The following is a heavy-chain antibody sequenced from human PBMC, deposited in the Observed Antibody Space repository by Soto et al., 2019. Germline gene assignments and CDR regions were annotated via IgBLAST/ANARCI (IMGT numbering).Heavy chain of an antibody. CDR1: GFTFSSYW. CDR3: ASHPGRGAFYI. D-gene: IGHD3-10*01. V-gene: IGHV3-7*01. CDR2: IKQDGSEK. J-gene: IGHJ3*02. Sequence: GGSLRLSCAASGFTFSSYWMSWVRQAPGKGLEWVANIKQDGSEKYYVDSVKGRFTISRDNAKNSLYLQMNSLRAEDTAVYYCASHPGRGAFYIWGQGTMVTVSS.